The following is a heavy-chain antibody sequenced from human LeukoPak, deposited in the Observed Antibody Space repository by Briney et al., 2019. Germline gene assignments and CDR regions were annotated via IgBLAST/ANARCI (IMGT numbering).Heavy chain of an antibody. J-gene: IGHJ4*02. D-gene: IGHD2-2*01. V-gene: IGHV3-23*01. CDR3: AKEWVAYCSSTSCYGVDY. CDR2: ISGSGGST. CDR1: GFTFSSYA. Sequence: GGSLRLSCAASGFTFSSYAMSWVRQAPGKGLEWVSAISGSGGSTYYADSVKGRFTISRDNSENTLYLQMNSLRAEDTAVYYCAKEWVAYCSSTSCYGVDYWGQGTLVTVSS.